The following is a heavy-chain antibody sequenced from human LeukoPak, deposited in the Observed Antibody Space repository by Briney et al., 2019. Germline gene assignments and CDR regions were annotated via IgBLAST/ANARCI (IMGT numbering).Heavy chain of an antibody. CDR3: ARDRPYDSSEYGAFDI. J-gene: IGHJ3*02. CDR1: GYTFTGYY. Sequence: ASVKVSCKASGYTFTGYYMHWVRQASGQGLEWMGWINPNSGGTNYAQKFQGRVTMTRDTSISTAYVELSRLRSDDTAVYYCARDRPYDSSEYGAFDIWGQGTMVTVSS. V-gene: IGHV1-2*02. CDR2: INPNSGGT. D-gene: IGHD3-22*01.